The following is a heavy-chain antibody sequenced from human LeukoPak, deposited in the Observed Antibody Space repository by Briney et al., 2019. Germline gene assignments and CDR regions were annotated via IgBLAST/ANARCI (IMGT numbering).Heavy chain of an antibody. D-gene: IGHD6-19*01. CDR3: AKDPPSIAVAGTSYFDY. V-gene: IGHV3-23*01. CDR2: ISGSGGST. CDR1: GFTFDDYA. Sequence: PGGSLRLSCAASGFTFDDYAMHWVRQAPGKDLEWVSAISGSGGSTYYADTVKGRFTISKDNSKNTLNLQMNSLRAEDTAVYYCAKDPPSIAVAGTSYFDYWGQGTLVTVSS. J-gene: IGHJ4*02.